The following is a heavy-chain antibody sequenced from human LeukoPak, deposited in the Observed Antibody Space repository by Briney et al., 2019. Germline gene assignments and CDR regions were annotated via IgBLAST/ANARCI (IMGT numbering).Heavy chain of an antibody. CDR1: GFTFGTYA. CDR2: ISGSGIST. J-gene: IGHJ4*02. V-gene: IGHV3-23*01. CDR3: ANAGGDSRPHDY. D-gene: IGHD2-21*02. Sequence: GGSLRLSCAASGFTFGTYAMSWVRQAPGKGPEWVSAISGSGISTSFADAVKGRFTISRDNSKNTLSLQMNSLRAEDTAVYYCANAGGDSRPHDYWGQGTLVTVSS.